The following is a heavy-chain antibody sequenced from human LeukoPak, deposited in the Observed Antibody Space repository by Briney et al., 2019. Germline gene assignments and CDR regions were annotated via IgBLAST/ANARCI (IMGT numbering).Heavy chain of an antibody. V-gene: IGHV3-23*01. CDR2: TSGSGDST. CDR3: AKITGSGSYSAYYYYCMDV. J-gene: IGHJ6*02. CDR1: GFTFSSYA. Sequence: GGSLRLSCAASGFTFSSYAMSWVRQAPRKGLEWVSATSGSGDSTSYADSVKGRFTISRDNSKNTLYLQMISLRAEDTAVYYCAKITGSGSYSAYYYYCMDVWGQGTTVTVSS. D-gene: IGHD3-10*01.